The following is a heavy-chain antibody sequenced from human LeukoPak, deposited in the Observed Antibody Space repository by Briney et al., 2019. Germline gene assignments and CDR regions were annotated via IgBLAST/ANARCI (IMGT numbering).Heavy chain of an antibody. V-gene: IGHV3-23*01. J-gene: IGHJ5*02. CDR1: GFTFGSYA. CDR3: AKRVYYDFWSGPNWFDP. CDR2: ISGSGGST. D-gene: IGHD3-3*01. Sequence: GGSLRLSCAASGFTFGSYAMSWVRQAPGKGLEWVSAISGSGGSTYYADSVKGRFTISRDNSKNTLYLQMNSLRAEDTAVYYCAKRVYYDFWSGPNWFDPWGQGTLVTVSS.